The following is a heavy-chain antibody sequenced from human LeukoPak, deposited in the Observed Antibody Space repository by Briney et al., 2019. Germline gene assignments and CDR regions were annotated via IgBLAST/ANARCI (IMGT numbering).Heavy chain of an antibody. Sequence: GGSLTLSCAASGFTFSSYEMNWVREAPGKGLEWVSYISTRGSYIVYADSVKGRFTISRDHSKTTLFLQMNSLSAEDTAVYDCAKDLHDYGNYVGWFDSWGQGTLVTVSS. J-gene: IGHJ5*01. CDR3: AKDLHDYGNYVGWFDS. CDR1: GFTFSSYE. CDR2: ISTRGSYI. D-gene: IGHD4-11*01. V-gene: IGHV3-48*03.